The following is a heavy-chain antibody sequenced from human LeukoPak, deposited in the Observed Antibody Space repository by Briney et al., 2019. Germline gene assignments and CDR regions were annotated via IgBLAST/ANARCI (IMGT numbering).Heavy chain of an antibody. Sequence: GGSLRLSCAASGFTFSSYAMSWVRQAPGKGLKWVSAISGSGGSTYYADSVMGRFTISRDNSKTTLYLQMNSLRAEDTAVYYCAKENWVYNWKYDSSGSGINYWGQGTRVTVSS. D-gene: IGHD3-22*01. CDR3: AKENWVYNWKYDSSGSGINY. CDR2: ISGSGGST. CDR1: GFTFSSYA. V-gene: IGHV3-23*01. J-gene: IGHJ4*02.